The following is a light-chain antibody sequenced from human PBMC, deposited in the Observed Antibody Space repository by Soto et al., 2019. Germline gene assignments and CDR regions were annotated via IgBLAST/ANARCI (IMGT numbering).Light chain of an antibody. CDR2: GAT. Sequence: EVVMTQSTATLSVSPGERASRSCRASQSVSSNLAWYQQKPGQAPRLLIHGATTRATGIPARFSGSGSGTEFTLTISSLQSEDFAVYYCQQYNNWPRTFGQGTKV. CDR3: QQYNNWPRT. CDR1: QSVSSN. V-gene: IGKV3-15*01. J-gene: IGKJ1*01.